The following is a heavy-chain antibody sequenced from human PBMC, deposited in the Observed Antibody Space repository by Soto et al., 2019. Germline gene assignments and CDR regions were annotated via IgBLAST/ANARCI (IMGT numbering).Heavy chain of an antibody. D-gene: IGHD6-25*01. J-gene: IGHJ4*02. Sequence: EASVKVACKASGDTCTSYGISWVRQAPGQGLERMGWISAYNGNTNYAQKLQGRVTMTTDTSTSTAYMELRSLRSDDTAVYYCARSGGGRLDYWGQGTLVTVPS. CDR1: GDTCTSYG. CDR2: ISAYNGNT. CDR3: ARSGGGRLDY. V-gene: IGHV1-18*01.